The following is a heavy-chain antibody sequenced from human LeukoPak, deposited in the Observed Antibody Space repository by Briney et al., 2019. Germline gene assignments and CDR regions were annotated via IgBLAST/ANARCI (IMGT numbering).Heavy chain of an antibody. Sequence: GGTLRLSCAASGLTFSSYAMSWVRQAPGKGLEWVSAVSGSSGHTYYADSVKGRFTISRDNSKNTLYLQMNSLRAEDTAVYYCARTRTLPIAGGFDTWGQGSLVTVSS. CDR3: ARTRTLPIAGGFDT. J-gene: IGHJ5*02. V-gene: IGHV3-23*01. D-gene: IGHD3-16*01. CDR2: VSGSSGHT. CDR1: GLTFSSYA.